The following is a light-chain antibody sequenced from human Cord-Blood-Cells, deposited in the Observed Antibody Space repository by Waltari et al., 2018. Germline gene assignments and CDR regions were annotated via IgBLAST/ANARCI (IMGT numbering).Light chain of an antibody. CDR2: KAS. CDR3: QQYNSYSLT. CDR1: QRISSW. Sequence: DIQMTQSPSTLSASVADRVTITCRASQRISSWLAWYQQIPGKAPKLLIYKASSLESGVPSRFSGSGSGTEFTLTISSLQPDDFATYYCQQYNSYSLTFGGGTKVEIK. V-gene: IGKV1-5*03. J-gene: IGKJ4*01.